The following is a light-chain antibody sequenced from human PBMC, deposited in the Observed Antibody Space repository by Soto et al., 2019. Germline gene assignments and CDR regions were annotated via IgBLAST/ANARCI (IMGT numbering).Light chain of an antibody. Sequence: QSVLTQPPSVSGAPGQRGTISCTGSSSNIGAGYDVHWYQHLPGTAPKLLIYVNSNRPSGVPDRFSGSKSGTSASLAITGLQAEDEADYYCQSYDSSLSEVVFGGGTTLTVL. CDR3: QSYDSSLSEVV. CDR2: VNS. CDR1: SSNIGAGYD. J-gene: IGLJ2*01. V-gene: IGLV1-40*01.